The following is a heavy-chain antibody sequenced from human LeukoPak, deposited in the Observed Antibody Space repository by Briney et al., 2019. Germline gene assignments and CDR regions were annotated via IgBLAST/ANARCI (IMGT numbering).Heavy chain of an antibody. CDR3: AKAGDSSGYYPDFYYYMDV. J-gene: IGHJ6*03. V-gene: IGHV3-33*06. D-gene: IGHD3-22*01. Sequence: PGTSLRLSCAASGFTFYSNGMHWVRQAPGKGLEGVALIWYDGSNKYYADSVKGRFTISRDNSENTLYLQMNSLRAEDTAVYYCAKAGDSSGYYPDFYYYMDVWGKGTTVTVSS. CDR2: IWYDGSNK. CDR1: GFTFYSNG.